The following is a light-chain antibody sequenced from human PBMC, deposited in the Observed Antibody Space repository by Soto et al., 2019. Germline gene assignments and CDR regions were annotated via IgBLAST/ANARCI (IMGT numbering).Light chain of an antibody. CDR1: EGISNF. CDR2: TAS. J-gene: IGKJ2*01. CDR3: QQLHTYPYT. V-gene: IGKV1-9*01. Sequence: IHLTQSPSFLSASVGDRVTITCRASEGISNFLAWYQQKPGKAPELLIYTASTLRSGVPSRFSGSGSGTEFTLTISSLQPEDFATFYCQQLHTYPYTVGQGTKVDIK.